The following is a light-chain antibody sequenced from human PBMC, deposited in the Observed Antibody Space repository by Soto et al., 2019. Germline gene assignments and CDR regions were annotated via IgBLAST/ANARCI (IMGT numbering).Light chain of an antibody. CDR3: QQYGSSPRT. CDR2: GAS. CDR1: QSVSSSY. Sequence: EIVFTQSPGTLSLSQGERATLSCRASQSVSSSYLAWYQQKPGQAPRLLIYGASSRATGIPDRFSGSGSGTDFTLTISRLEPEDFAVNYCQQYGSSPRTFGQGTKVDIK. J-gene: IGKJ1*01. V-gene: IGKV3-20*01.